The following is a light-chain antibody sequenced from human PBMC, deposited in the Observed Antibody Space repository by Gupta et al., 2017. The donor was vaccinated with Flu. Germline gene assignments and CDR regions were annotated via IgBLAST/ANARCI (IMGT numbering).Light chain of an antibody. CDR3: QQDNTWPLT. V-gene: IGKV3-15*01. J-gene: IGKJ4*01. Sequence: EVVMTQSPATLSVSPGEATTLSCRASLSVGTNLAWYQHKPGQAPRLLMYGASTRAARIPARFSGGGSGIEFTLTISSLQSEDFAVYHCQQDNTWPLTFGGGTKVEIK. CDR1: LSVGTN. CDR2: GAS.